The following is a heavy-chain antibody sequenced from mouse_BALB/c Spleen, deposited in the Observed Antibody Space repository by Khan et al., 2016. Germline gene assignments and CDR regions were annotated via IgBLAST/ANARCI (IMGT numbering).Heavy chain of an antibody. D-gene: IGHD3-3*01. CDR3: ARGGTALSWFAY. V-gene: IGHV3-1*02. CDR2: IHYSGRT. J-gene: IGHJ3*01. Sequence: EVQLQESGPDLVKPSQSLSLTCTVTGYSITSGYSWHWIRQFPGNKLEWMGYIHYSGRTNYNPSPKSRISITRDTSKNQFFLQSNSVTTEDTATYYCARGGTALSWFAYWGQGTLVTVSA. CDR1: GYSITSGYS.